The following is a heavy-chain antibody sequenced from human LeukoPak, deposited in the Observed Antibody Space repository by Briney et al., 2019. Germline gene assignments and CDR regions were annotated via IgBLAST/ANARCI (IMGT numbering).Heavy chain of an antibody. D-gene: IGHD2-15*01. J-gene: IGHJ4*02. CDR1: GYTFIGYY. V-gene: IGHV1-2*02. CDR3: SGGTCRQGFDY. CDR2: INPNSGDT. Sequence: GASLKLSCKASGYTFIGYYMHWVRQAPGQGLEYMGWINPNSGDTNHAQNFQGRVTLTRDTSISTAYMELSSLRSDDSAVYYCSGGTCRQGFDYWGQGTLVTVSS.